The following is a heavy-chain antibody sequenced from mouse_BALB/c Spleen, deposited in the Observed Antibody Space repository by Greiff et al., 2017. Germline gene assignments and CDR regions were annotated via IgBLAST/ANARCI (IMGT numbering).Heavy chain of an antibody. CDR1: GFTFSSFG. CDR3: ARRWSFATGLDYAMDY. D-gene: IGHD2-3*01. CDR2: ISSGSSTI. V-gene: IGHV5-17*02. J-gene: IGHJ4*01. Sequence: EVKLVESGGGLVKPGGSLKLSCAASGFTFSSFGMHWVRQAPEKGLEWVAYISSGSSTIYYADTVKGRFTISRDNPKNTLFLQMTSLRSEDTAMYYCARRWSFATGLDYAMDYWGQGTSVTVSS.